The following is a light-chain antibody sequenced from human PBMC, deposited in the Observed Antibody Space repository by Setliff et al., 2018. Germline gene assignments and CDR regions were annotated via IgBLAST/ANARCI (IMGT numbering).Light chain of an antibody. CDR2: EVS. CDR1: SGDIGSFTF. V-gene: IGLV2-14*03. J-gene: IGLJ1*01. CDR3: SSYTSNGLYV. Sequence: QSALAQPASVSGSPGQSITISCTGSSGDIGSFTFVSWYQQYPDEAPKLIIFEVSDRPSGISDRFSGSKSANTASLTISGLRAEDEADYYCSSYTSNGLYVFGTGTRSPS.